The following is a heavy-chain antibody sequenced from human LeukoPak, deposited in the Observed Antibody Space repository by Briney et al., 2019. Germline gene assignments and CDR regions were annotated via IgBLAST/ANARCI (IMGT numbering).Heavy chain of an antibody. CDR1: GFTFSSAW. J-gene: IGHJ4*02. CDR3: TTNIHYDSSGRPFDY. V-gene: IGHV3-15*01. CDR2: IKSKTDGGTT. Sequence: GGSLRLSCAASGFTFSSAWMSWVRQAPGKGLEWVGRIKSKTDGGTTDYAAPVKGRFTISRDDSKNTLYLQMNSLKTEDTAVYYCTTNIHYDSSGRPFDYWGQGTLVTVSS. D-gene: IGHD3-22*01.